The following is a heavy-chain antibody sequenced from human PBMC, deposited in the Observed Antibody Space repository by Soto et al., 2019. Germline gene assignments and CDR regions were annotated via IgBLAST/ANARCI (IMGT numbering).Heavy chain of an antibody. Sequence: QVQLVESGGGVVQPGRSLRLSCAASGFTFSSYGMHWVRQAPGKGLEWVAVISYDGSNKYYADSVKGRFTISRDNSKNXLYLQMNSLRAEDTAVYYCAKEKSTVTFYYYGMDVWGQGTTVTVSS. CDR3: AKEKSTVTFYYYGMDV. D-gene: IGHD4-17*01. CDR2: ISYDGSNK. V-gene: IGHV3-30*18. J-gene: IGHJ6*02. CDR1: GFTFSSYG.